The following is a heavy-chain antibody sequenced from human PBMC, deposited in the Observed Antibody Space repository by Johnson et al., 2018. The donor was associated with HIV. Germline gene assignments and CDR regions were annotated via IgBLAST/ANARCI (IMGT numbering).Heavy chain of an antibody. J-gene: IGHJ3*02. D-gene: IGHD5-24*01. Sequence: QVQLVESGGGLVKPGGSLRLSCAASGFSFSDYYMSWIRQAPGKGLEWISYISRSGSTIYYAYSVKGRFTISRDNAKNSLYLQMNSLRAEDTAVYYCARRRRDGDAFDIWGQGTMVTVSA. CDR3: ARRRRDGDAFDI. V-gene: IGHV3-11*04. CDR2: ISRSGSTI. CDR1: GFSFSDYY.